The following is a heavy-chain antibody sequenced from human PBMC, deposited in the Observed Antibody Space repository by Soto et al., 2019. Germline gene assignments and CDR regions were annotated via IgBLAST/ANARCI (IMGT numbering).Heavy chain of an antibody. CDR1: GGSISSYY. J-gene: IGHJ6*02. D-gene: IGHD6-13*01. CDR2: IYYSGST. CDR3: ATLRVRGYYYYGMDV. Sequence: PSETLSLTCTVSGGSISSYYWSWIRQPPGKGLEWIGYIYYSGSTNYNPSLKSRVTISVDTSKNQFSLKLSSVTAADTAVYYCATLRVRGYYYYGMDVWGQGTTVTVSS. V-gene: IGHV4-59*01.